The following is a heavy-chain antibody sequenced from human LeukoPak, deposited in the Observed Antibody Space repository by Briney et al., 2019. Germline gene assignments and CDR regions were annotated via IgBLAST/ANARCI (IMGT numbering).Heavy chain of an antibody. CDR1: GGSISSSSYY. Sequence: SETLSLTCTVSGGSISSSSYYWGWIRQPPGKGLEWIGSIYYSGSTYYNPSLKSRVTISVDTSKNQFSLKLSSVTAADTAVYYCARLRLNWNYDYWGQGTLVTVSS. V-gene: IGHV4-39*01. J-gene: IGHJ4*02. CDR2: IYYSGST. CDR3: ARLRLNWNYDY. D-gene: IGHD1-7*01.